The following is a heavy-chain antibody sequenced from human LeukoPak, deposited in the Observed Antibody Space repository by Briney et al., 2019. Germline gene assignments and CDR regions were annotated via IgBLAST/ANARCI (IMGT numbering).Heavy chain of an antibody. CDR3: AKDTRYEYYFDY. D-gene: IGHD6-6*01. CDR1: GFTFSSYA. Sequence: PGGSLRLSCAASGFTFSSYAMSWVRQAPGKGLEWVSSISISGDHTFYADPVKGRFTISRDNSKNTLYVQMNSLRAEDTAVYYCAKDTRYEYYFDYWGQGTLVTVSS. V-gene: IGHV3-23*01. CDR2: ISISGDHT. J-gene: IGHJ4*02.